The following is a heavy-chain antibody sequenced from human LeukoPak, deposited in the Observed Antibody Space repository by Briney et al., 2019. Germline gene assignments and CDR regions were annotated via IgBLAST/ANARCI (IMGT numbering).Heavy chain of an antibody. D-gene: IGHD3-3*02. V-gene: IGHV4-30-4*07. J-gene: IGHJ3*02. CDR3: ARKISGQIAEDAFDI. CDR2: IYYSGST. CDR1: GGSISSGGYS. Sequence: SETLSLTCAVSGGSISSGGYSWSWIRQPPGKGLEWIGYIYYSGSTYYNPSLKSRVTISVDTSKNQFSLKLSSVTAADTAVYYCARKISGQIAEDAFDIWGQGTMVTVSS.